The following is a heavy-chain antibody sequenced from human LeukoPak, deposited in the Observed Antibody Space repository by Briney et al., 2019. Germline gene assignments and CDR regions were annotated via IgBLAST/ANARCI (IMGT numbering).Heavy chain of an antibody. CDR2: ISGSGGST. V-gene: IGHV3-23*01. D-gene: IGHD3-10*01. J-gene: IGHJ4*02. CDR1: GFTFSDHY. CDR3: ASSGVIRY. Sequence: PGGSLRLSCAASGFTFSDHYMDWVRQAPGKGLEWVSAISGSGGSTYYADSVKGRFTISRDNSKNTLYLQMNSLRAEDTAVYYCASSGVIRYWGQGTLVTVSS.